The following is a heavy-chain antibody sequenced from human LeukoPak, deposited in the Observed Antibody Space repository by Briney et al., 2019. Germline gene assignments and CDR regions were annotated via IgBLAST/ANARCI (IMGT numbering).Heavy chain of an antibody. CDR1: GFTFSNYW. CDR2: INDDGSAT. D-gene: IGHD1-26*01. Sequence: GGSLRLSCVASGFTFSNYWMHWVRQVPGKGLVWVSRINDDGSATFCADSVKGRFTISRDNAKNTLFLQMNSLRAEDTAVYYCARATRGVGSNFDYWGQGTLVTVSS. J-gene: IGHJ4*02. V-gene: IGHV3-74*01. CDR3: ARATRGVGSNFDY.